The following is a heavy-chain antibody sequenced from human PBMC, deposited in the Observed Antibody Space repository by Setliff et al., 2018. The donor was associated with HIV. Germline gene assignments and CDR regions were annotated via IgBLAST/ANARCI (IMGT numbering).Heavy chain of an antibody. CDR1: GGTFSSYA. D-gene: IGHD6-13*01. CDR2: IIPIFGTA. CDR3: ARAAAGYSSSWCDGAGGYYYMDV. J-gene: IGHJ6*03. Sequence: SVKVSCKASGGTFSSYAISWVRQAPGQGLEWMGGIIPIFGTANYAQKFQGRVTITADESTSTAYMELSSLRSEDTAVYYCARAAAGYSSSWCDGAGGYYYMDVWGKGTTVTVSS. V-gene: IGHV1-69*13.